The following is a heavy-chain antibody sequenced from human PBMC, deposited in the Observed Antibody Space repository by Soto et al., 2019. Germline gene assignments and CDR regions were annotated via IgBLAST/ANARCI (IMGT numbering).Heavy chain of an antibody. Sequence: SVKVSCKASGCTVSSYAISCVRQAPGQGLEWMGGIIPIFGTANYAQKFQGRVTITADKSTSTAYMELSSLRSEDTAVYYCARLIQQLEGYYYGMDVWGQGTTVTVSS. D-gene: IGHD6-6*01. V-gene: IGHV1-69*06. CDR1: GCTVSSYA. J-gene: IGHJ6*02. CDR3: ARLIQQLEGYYYGMDV. CDR2: IIPIFGTA.